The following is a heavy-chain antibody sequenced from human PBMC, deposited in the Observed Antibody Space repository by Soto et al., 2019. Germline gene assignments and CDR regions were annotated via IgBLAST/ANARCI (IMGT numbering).Heavy chain of an antibody. CDR2: ISDDGSTT. Sequence: GGSLRLSCEVSGFTFSSYLMHWVRQFPGKGLIWVSRISDDGSTTTYADSVKGRFTISRDNAKNTLYLQMNSLRADDTGLYYCTRGPRVSSTGTGAHWGQGTLVTVSS. CDR3: TRGPRVSSTGTGAH. CDR1: GFTFSSYL. J-gene: IGHJ4*02. D-gene: IGHD1-1*01. V-gene: IGHV3-74*01.